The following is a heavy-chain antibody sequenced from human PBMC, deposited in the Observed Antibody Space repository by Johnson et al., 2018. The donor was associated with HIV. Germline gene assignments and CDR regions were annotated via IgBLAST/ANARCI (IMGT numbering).Heavy chain of an antibody. V-gene: IGHV3-20*04. CDR3: ASSYSESDAFDI. D-gene: IGHD3-10*01. Sequence: VQLVESGGDLVQPGGSLRLSCKASGFTFDDYGMSWVRQAPGKGLEWVSSINWNGGSTGYADSVKGRFTVSRDNAKNSLYLQMNSLRAEDTAVYYCASSYSESDAFDIWGQGTMVTVSS. CDR1: GFTFDDYG. CDR2: INWNGGST. J-gene: IGHJ3*02.